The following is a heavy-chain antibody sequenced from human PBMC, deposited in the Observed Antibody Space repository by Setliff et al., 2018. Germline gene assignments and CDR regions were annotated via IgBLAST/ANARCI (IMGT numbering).Heavy chain of an antibody. Sequence: SETLSLTCTVSGGSISSSSYYWGWIRQPPGKGLEWIGSIYYSGSTYYNPSLNSRVTIPEDTSKNQFSLKLTSVTAADAAVYYCARAAVTSGARADYFDNWGRGTLVTVSS. J-gene: IGHJ4*02. V-gene: IGHV4-39*07. D-gene: IGHD4-17*01. CDR2: IYYSGST. CDR1: GGSISSSSYY. CDR3: ARAAVTSGARADYFDN.